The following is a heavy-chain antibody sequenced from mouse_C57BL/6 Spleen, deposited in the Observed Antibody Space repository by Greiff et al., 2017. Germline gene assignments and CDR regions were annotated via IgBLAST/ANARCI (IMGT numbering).Heavy chain of an antibody. D-gene: IGHD2-4*01. J-gene: IGHJ3*01. CDR1: GYTFTNYW. CDR3: ARRGEYDYDEGAWFAY. Sequence: VQLQQSGAELVRPGTSVKMSCKASGYTFTNYWIGWAKQRPGHGLEWIGDIYPGGGYTNYNEKVKGKATLTADKSSSTAYMQFSSLTSEDSAIYYCARRGEYDYDEGAWFAYWGQGTLVTVSA. V-gene: IGHV1-63*01. CDR2: IYPGGGYT.